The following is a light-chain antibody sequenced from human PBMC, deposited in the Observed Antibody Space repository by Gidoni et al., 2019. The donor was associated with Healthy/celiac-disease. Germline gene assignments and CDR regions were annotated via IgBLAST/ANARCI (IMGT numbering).Light chain of an antibody. Sequence: HSARTNPAPGAGPPGQSITISCTGTSSDVGSYNLVSWYQQHPGKAPKLMIYEVSKRPSGVSNRFSGSKSGNTASLTISGLQAEDEADYYCCSYAGSSIFGVFGGGTKLTVL. CDR3: CSYAGSSIFGV. V-gene: IGLV2-23*02. J-gene: IGLJ3*02. CDR2: EVS. CDR1: SSDVGSYNL.